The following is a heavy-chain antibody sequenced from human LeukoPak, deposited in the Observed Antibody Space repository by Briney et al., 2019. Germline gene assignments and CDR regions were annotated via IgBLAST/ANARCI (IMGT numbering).Heavy chain of an antibody. CDR3: ARGHSSGWLYYFDY. CDR1: GYTFTSYD. V-gene: IGHV1-8*01. J-gene: IGHJ4*02. Sequence: ASVKVSCKASGYTFTSYDINWVQQATGQGLEWMGWMNPNSGNTGYAQKFQGRVTMTRNTSISTAYMELSSLRSGDTAVYYCARGHSSGWLYYFDYWGQGTLVTVSS. D-gene: IGHD6-19*01. CDR2: MNPNSGNT.